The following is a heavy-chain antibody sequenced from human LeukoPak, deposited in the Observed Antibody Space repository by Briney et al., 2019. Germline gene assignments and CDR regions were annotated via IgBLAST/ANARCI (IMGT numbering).Heavy chain of an antibody. D-gene: IGHD1-1*01. V-gene: IGHV4-39*01. CDR1: GGSISSSSYY. CDR3: ARRYTSYDAFDI. J-gene: IGHJ3*02. CDR2: IYYSGST. Sequence: SETLSLTCTVSGGSISSSSYYWGWIRQPPGKGLEWIGSIYYSGSTYYNSSLKSRVTISVDTSKNQFSLKLSSVTAADTAVYYCARRYTSYDAFDIWGQGTMVNVSS.